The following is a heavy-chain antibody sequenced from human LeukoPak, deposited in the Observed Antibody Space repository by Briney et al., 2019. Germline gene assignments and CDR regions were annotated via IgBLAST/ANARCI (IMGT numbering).Heavy chain of an antibody. CDR2: IYYSGST. CDR3: ARVGSSGYPPDI. D-gene: IGHD3-22*01. Sequence: SETLSLTCTVSGGSISSSSYYWGWIRQPPGKGLEWIGSIYYSGSTNYNPSLKSRVTISVDTSKNQFSLKLSSVTAADTAVYYCARVGSSGYPPDIWGQGTMVTVSS. V-gene: IGHV4-39*07. CDR1: GGSISSSSYY. J-gene: IGHJ3*02.